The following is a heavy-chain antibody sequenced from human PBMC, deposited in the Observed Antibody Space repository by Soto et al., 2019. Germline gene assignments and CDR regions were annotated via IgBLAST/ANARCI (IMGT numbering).Heavy chain of an antibody. CDR2: INHSGST. CDR3: ARGYPRDGLDY. CDR1: GGSFSGYY. Sequence: QVQLQQWGAGLLKPSEPLSLTCAVYGGSFSGYYWSWIRQPPGKGLEWIGEINHSGSTNYNPSLKSRVTISVDTSKNQFSLKLSSVTAADTAVYYCARGYPRDGLDYWGQGTLVTVSS. V-gene: IGHV4-34*01. J-gene: IGHJ4*02.